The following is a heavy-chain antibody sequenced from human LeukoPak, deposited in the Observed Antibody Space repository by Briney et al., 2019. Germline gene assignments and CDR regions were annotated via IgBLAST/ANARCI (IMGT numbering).Heavy chain of an antibody. Sequence: GGSLRLSCAASGFTFSTYNMNWVRQAPGKGLEWVSSISSSSSYIYYADSVKGRSTISRDNAKNSLYLQMNSLRAEDTAVYYCARGTSSFDPWGQGTLVTVSS. J-gene: IGHJ5*02. D-gene: IGHD2-2*01. CDR1: GFTFSTYN. CDR3: ARGTSSFDP. CDR2: ISSSSSYI. V-gene: IGHV3-21*01.